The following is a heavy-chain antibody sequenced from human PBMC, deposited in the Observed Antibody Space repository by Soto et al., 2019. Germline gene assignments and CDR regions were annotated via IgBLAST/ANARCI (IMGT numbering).Heavy chain of an antibody. CDR1: GGTFSSYT. D-gene: IGHD2-2*01. J-gene: IGHJ4*02. CDR2: IIPILGIA. CDR3: AIIPGYCSSTSCYGGLGDKLYYFDY. Sequence: QVQLVQSGAEVKKPGSSVKVSCKASGGTFSSYTISWVRQAPGQGLEWMGRIIPILGIANYAQKFQGRVTSTADKSTSRAYMELSSLRYEATAVYYCAIIPGYCSSTSCYGGLGDKLYYFDYWGQGTLVTVSS. V-gene: IGHV1-69*02.